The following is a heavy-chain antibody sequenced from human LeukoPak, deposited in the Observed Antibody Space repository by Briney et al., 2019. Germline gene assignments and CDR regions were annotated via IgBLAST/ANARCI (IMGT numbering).Heavy chain of an antibody. J-gene: IGHJ4*02. CDR3: ASQYSSAPFDY. D-gene: IGHD6-19*01. CDR1: GGTFSSYA. Sequence: SVKVSCKASGGTFSSYAISWVRQAPGQGLEWMGRIIPIFGTANYAQKFQGRVTITTDESTSIAYMELSSLRSEDPAVYYCASQYSSAPFDYWGQGTLVTVSS. V-gene: IGHV1-69*05. CDR2: IIPIFGTA.